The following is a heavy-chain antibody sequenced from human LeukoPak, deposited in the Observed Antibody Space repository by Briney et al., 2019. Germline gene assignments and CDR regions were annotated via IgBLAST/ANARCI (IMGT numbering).Heavy chain of an antibody. D-gene: IGHD3-22*01. V-gene: IGHV4-31*03. Sequence: SQTLSLTCTVSGGSISSGGYYWSWIRQHPGKGLEWIGYIYYSGSTYYNPSLKSRVTISVDTSKNQFSLRLSSVTAADTAVYYCARESRIWYYYDRSGYYYRYWYFDLWGRGTLVTVSS. CDR1: GGSISSGGYY. CDR3: ARESRIWYYYDRSGYYYRYWYFDL. J-gene: IGHJ2*01. CDR2: IYYSGST.